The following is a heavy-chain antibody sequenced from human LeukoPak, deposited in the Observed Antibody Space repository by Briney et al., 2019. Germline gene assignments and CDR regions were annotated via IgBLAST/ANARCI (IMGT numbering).Heavy chain of an antibody. CDR3: AREDDDSNGIDV. J-gene: IGHJ6*02. D-gene: IGHD4-11*01. V-gene: IGHV3-30*04. CDR1: GFTFSNYA. CDR2: ISYDGKHK. Sequence: GGSLRLSCAASGFTFSNYAMEWVRQAPGKGLEWVALISYDGKHKYYADSMKGRFTISRDNSKNTLYLQMNSPRAEDTAVYYCAREDDDSNGIDVWGHRTTVTVSS.